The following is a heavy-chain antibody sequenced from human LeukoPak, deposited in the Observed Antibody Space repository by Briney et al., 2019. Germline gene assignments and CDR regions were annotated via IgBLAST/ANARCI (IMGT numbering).Heavy chain of an antibody. Sequence: GGSLRLSCAASGFTFSSYEMNWVRQAPGKGLEWVSYISSSGSTIYYADSVKGRFTISRDNAKNSLYLQMNSLRAEDTAVYYCARYRAYSSGWYNDYWGQGTLVTVSS. J-gene: IGHJ4*02. CDR3: ARYRAYSSGWYNDY. CDR1: GFTFSSYE. D-gene: IGHD6-19*01. CDR2: ISSSGSTI. V-gene: IGHV3-48*03.